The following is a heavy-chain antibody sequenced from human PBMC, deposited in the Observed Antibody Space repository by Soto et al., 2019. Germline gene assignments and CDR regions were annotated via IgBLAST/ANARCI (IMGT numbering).Heavy chain of an antibody. CDR2: ISGSGGGT. J-gene: IGHJ3*02. Sequence: EVQLLESGGGLVQPGGSLRLSCAVSGFTFSSYAMTWVRRAPAQGLEWVSGISGSGGGTFYADSVKGRFTISRDSSKNTLYLQMDSLRAEDTAVYYCAKKTDSSSPWGALDIWGQGTMVSVSS. V-gene: IGHV3-23*01. CDR3: AKKTDSSSPWGALDI. D-gene: IGHD6-6*01. CDR1: GFTFSSYA.